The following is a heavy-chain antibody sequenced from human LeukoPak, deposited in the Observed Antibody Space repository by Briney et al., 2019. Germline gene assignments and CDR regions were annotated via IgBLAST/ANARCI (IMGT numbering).Heavy chain of an antibody. Sequence: GGSLRLSCAASGFTFSSYSMNWVRQAPGKGLEWVSSISSSSSYIYYADSVKGRFTISRDNAKNSLYLQMNSLRAEDTAVYYCARGAGWYPNWFDPWGQGTLVTVSS. V-gene: IGHV3-21*01. CDR2: ISSSSSYI. CDR1: GFTFSSYS. CDR3: ARGAGWYPNWFDP. J-gene: IGHJ5*02. D-gene: IGHD2-15*01.